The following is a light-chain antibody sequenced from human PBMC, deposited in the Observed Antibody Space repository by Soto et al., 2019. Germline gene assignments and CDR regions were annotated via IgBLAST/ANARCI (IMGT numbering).Light chain of an antibody. CDR2: LAS. V-gene: IGKV2-28*01. J-gene: IGKJ4*01. CDR3: MQALQTPLA. CDR1: QSLLHSNGYNY. Sequence: DIVMTQSPLSLPVTPGEPASISCRSSQSLLHSNGYNYLDWYLQKPGQSPQLLIYLASSRASGVPDRFSGSGSGTDFTLKISRVEAEDVGVYYCMQALQTPLAFGGGTKVEIK.